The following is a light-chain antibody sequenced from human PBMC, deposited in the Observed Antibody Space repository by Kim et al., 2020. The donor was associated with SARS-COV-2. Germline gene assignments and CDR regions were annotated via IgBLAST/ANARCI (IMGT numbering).Light chain of an antibody. CDR2: AAS. CDR1: QSVISNY. J-gene: IGKJ4*01. CDR3: QQYDSSPLIT. Sequence: EIVLTQTPGTLSLSPGERATLSCRASQSVISNYLIWYQQKPGQAPRLLIYAASSRATGIPDRFSGSGSGTDFTLTISSLEPDDSAVYFCQQYDSSPLITFGGGTKVDIK. V-gene: IGKV3-20*01.